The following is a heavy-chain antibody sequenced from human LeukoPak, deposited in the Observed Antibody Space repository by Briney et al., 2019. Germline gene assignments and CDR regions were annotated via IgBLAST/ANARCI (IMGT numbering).Heavy chain of an antibody. Sequence: SGTLSLTCAVYGGSFNGYYWSWIRQPPGQGLEWIGEIKLSGITYYTPSLKSRVTISVDTSKNQFSLELSSVTAADTAVYYCARASALLNYYYDSSGYYYFDYWGQGTLVTVSS. CDR1: GGSFNGYY. V-gene: IGHV4-34*01. D-gene: IGHD3-22*01. CDR2: IKLSGIT. CDR3: ARASALLNYYYDSSGYYYFDY. J-gene: IGHJ4*02.